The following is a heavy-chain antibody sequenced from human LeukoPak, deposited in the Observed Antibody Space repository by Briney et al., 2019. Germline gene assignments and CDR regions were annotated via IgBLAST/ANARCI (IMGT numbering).Heavy chain of an antibody. CDR2: IYSGGST. Sequence: PGGSLRLSCAASGFTVSSNYMSWVRQAPGKGLEWVSVIYSGGSTYYADSVKGRFTISRDNAKNSLYLQMNSLRAEDTAVYYCARDLVATTILPLDYWGQGTLVTVSS. CDR1: GFTVSSNY. J-gene: IGHJ4*02. V-gene: IGHV3-53*01. D-gene: IGHD5-12*01. CDR3: ARDLVATTILPLDY.